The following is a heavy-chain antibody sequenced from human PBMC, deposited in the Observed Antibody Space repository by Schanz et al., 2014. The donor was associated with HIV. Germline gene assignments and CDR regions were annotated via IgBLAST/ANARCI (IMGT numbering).Heavy chain of an antibody. V-gene: IGHV3-23*04. D-gene: IGHD1-26*01. CDR3: AREREESIAYYYYGMDV. CDR1: GFPFAAYA. J-gene: IGHJ6*02. CDR2: IDGVGDNT. Sequence: EVLLVESGGGFVQPGGSLRLSCATSGFPFAAYAMTWVRQAPGKGLEWVSAIDGVGDNTYYADSVKGRFTISRDNSKNTLYLQMNSLRAEDTAVYYCAREREESIAYYYYGMDVWGQGTAVTVSS.